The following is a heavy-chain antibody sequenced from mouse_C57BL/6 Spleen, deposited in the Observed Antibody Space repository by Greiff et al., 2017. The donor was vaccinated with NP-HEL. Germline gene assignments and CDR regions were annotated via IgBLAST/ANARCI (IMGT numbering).Heavy chain of an antibody. Sequence: VQLQQSGAELVRPGTSVKMSCKASGYTFTNYWIGWAKQRPGHGLEWIGDIYPGGGYTNYNEKFKGKATLTADKSSSTAYMQRSSLTSEDSAIYYCARSIMHYGSNYDYFDYWGQGTTLTVSS. CDR1: GYTFTNYW. CDR2: IYPGGGYT. V-gene: IGHV1-63*01. CDR3: ARSIMHYGSNYDYFDY. D-gene: IGHD1-1*01. J-gene: IGHJ2*01.